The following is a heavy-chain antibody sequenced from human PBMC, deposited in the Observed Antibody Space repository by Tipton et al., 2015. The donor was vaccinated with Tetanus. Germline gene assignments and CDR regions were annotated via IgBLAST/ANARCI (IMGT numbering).Heavy chain of an antibody. CDR2: IYYSGST. Sequence: TLSLTCTVSGGSISSGDYYWSWIRQPPGKGLEWIGYIYYSGSTYYNPSLKSRVTISVDTSKNQFSLKLSSVTAADTAVYYCAREDVLGLTTVTTLGDYWGQGTLVTVSP. J-gene: IGHJ4*02. CDR1: GGSISSGDYY. V-gene: IGHV4-30-4*01. CDR3: AREDVLGLTTVTTLGDY. D-gene: IGHD4-17*01.